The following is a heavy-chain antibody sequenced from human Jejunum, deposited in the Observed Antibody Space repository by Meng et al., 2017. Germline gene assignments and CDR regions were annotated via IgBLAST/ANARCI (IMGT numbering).Heavy chain of an antibody. J-gene: IGHJ4*02. CDR1: GFTFSYYE. CDR3: ARVGACSGNTCYSSSDFDY. CDR2: ISSGGSIV. D-gene: IGHD2-15*01. Sequence: GESLKISCAASGFTFSYYEMSWVRQAPGKGLDWISYISSGGSIVYYTDSVRGRFTVSRDNDKNSLYLQMNSLRVEDTAVYYCARVGACSGNTCYSSSDFDYWGQGTLVTVSS. V-gene: IGHV3-48*03.